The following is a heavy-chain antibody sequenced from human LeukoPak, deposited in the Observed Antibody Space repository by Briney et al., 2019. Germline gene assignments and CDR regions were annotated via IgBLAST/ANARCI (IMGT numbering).Heavy chain of an antibody. J-gene: IGHJ4*02. CDR1: GGSISSSSYY. Sequence: SETLSLTCTVSGGSISSSSYYWGWIRQPPGKGLEWIGSIYYSGSTYYNPSLKSRVTISVDTSKNQFSLKLSSVTAADTAVYYCARVGYYGDYEGAFDYWGQGTLVTVSS. CDR3: ARVGYYGDYEGAFDY. D-gene: IGHD4-17*01. V-gene: IGHV4-39*07. CDR2: IYYSGST.